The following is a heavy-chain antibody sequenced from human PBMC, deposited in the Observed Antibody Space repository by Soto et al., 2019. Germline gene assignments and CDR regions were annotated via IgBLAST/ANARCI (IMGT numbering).Heavy chain of an antibody. D-gene: IGHD1-26*01. CDR2: ISGSGGST. J-gene: IGHJ4*02. CDR1: GFTFSSYA. CDR3: AKDPVDSGSYGTTNN. Sequence: GGSLRLSCAASGFTFSSYAMSWVRQAPGKGLEWVSAISGSGGSTYYADSVKGRFTISRDNSKNTLYLQMNSLRAEDPAVYYCAKDPVDSGSYGTTNNWGQGTLVTVSS. V-gene: IGHV3-23*01.